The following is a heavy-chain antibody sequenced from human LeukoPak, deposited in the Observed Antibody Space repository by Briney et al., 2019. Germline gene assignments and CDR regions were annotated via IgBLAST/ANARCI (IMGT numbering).Heavy chain of an antibody. CDR3: ARALLWFGEYYFDY. CDR1: GYTFTSYG. V-gene: IGHV1-18*04. CDR2: ISAYNGNT. Sequence: ASVKVSCKASGYTFTSYGISWVRQAPGQGLECMGWISAYNGNTNYAQKLQGRVTMTTDTSTSTAYMELRSLRSDDTAVYYCARALLWFGEYYFDYWGQGTLVTVSS. J-gene: IGHJ4*02. D-gene: IGHD3-10*01.